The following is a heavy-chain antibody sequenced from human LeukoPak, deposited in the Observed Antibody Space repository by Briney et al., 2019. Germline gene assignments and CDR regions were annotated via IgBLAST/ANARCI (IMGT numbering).Heavy chain of an antibody. J-gene: IGHJ1*01. D-gene: IGHD3-22*01. V-gene: IGHV3-74*01. CDR2: IYRDGSNT. Sequence: GGSLRLSCSASAFTFGAHWMHSVSHDPGKGLVWVSLIYRDGSNTTYADSVRGRFTISRDNAKNTLYLQMNNLRVEDTAVYYCATMGLYESTSDYTEYWGQGTLVTVSS. CDR3: ATMGLYESTSDYTEY. CDR1: AFTFGAHW.